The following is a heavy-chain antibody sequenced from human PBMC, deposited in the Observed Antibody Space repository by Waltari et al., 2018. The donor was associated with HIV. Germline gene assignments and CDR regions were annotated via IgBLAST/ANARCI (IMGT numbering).Heavy chain of an antibody. D-gene: IGHD3-10*01. CDR2: ITPFNGNT. Sequence: QMQLVQSGAEVKKTGSSVKVSCKASGYTFTSRYLHLGRQAPGQALEWMGWITPFNGNTNYAQKFQDRVTITRDRSMSTAYMELSSLRFEDTAMYYCARSRDYGSGKDYDMDVWGQGTTVTVSS. CDR3: ARSRDYGSGKDYDMDV. V-gene: IGHV1-45*02. J-gene: IGHJ6*02. CDR1: GYTFTSRY.